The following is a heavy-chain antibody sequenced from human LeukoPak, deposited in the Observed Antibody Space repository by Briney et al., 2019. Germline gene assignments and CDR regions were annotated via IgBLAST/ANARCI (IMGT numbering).Heavy chain of an antibody. J-gene: IGHJ3*02. CDR3: ARAYYYGSGTFDI. D-gene: IGHD3-10*01. CDR1: GGSISPYY. Sequence: SETLSLTCTVSGGSISPYYWSWLRQPPGKGLEWIGYIYYTGGTHYNPSLKSRVTISVDTSKHQFSQKLTSVTAADTAVYYCARAYYYGSGTFDIWGQGTMVTVSS. CDR2: IYYTGGT. V-gene: IGHV4-59*01.